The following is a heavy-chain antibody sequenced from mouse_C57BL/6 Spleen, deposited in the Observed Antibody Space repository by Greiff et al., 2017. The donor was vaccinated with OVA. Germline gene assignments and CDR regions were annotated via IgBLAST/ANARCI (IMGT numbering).Heavy chain of an antibody. CDR3: ARSPRRDAMDY. CDR2: IRNKANGYTT. V-gene: IGHV7-3*01. Sequence: EVNVVESGGGLVQPGGSLSLSCAASGFTFTDYYMSWVRQPPGKALEWLGFIRNKANGYTTEYSASVKGRFTISRDNSQSILYLQMNALRAEDSATYYCARSPRRDAMDYWGQGTSVTVSS. J-gene: IGHJ4*01. CDR1: GFTFTDYY.